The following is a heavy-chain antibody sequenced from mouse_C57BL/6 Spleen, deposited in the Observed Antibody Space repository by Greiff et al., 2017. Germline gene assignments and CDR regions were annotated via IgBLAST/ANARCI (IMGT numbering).Heavy chain of an antibody. CDR2: IDPSDSYT. Sequence: QVQLKQPGAELVMPGASVKLSCKASGYTFTSYWMHWVKQRPGQGLEWIGEIDPSDSYTNYNQKFKGKSTLTVYKSSSTAYMQLSSLTSEDSAVYYCARTSYSNYYYAMDDSGQGTSVTASS. CDR3: ARTSYSNYYYAMDD. J-gene: IGHJ4*01. V-gene: IGHV1-69*01. D-gene: IGHD2-5*01. CDR1: GYTFTSYW.